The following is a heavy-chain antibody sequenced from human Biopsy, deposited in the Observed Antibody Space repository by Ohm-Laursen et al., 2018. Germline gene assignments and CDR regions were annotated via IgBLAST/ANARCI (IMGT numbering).Heavy chain of an antibody. V-gene: IGHV4-31*01. D-gene: IGHD3-22*01. Sequence: TLSLTYTASGGSISSGGSYWSWIRQRPGKGLEWIGYIFNSANTYYNPSLKNLITISGDTSKNQFSLKLNSVTAADTAVYYCARGDYFDSNGYFWFDPWGQGTLVTVSS. CDR1: GGSISSGGSY. CDR2: IFNSANT. CDR3: ARGDYFDSNGYFWFDP. J-gene: IGHJ5*02.